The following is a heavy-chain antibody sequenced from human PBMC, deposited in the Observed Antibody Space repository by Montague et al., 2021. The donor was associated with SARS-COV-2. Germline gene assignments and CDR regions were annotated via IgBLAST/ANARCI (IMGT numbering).Heavy chain of an antibody. J-gene: IGHJ4*02. Sequence: SETLSLTCTVSGGSISSYYWSWIRQPPGKGLEWIGDIYYSGSTNYNPSLKSRVTIYVDTSKNQFSLKVSSVTAAETAVYYCALGFDYWGQGTLVTVSS. D-gene: IGHD7-27*01. CDR3: ALGFDY. CDR2: IYYSGST. V-gene: IGHV4-59*01. CDR1: GGSISSYY.